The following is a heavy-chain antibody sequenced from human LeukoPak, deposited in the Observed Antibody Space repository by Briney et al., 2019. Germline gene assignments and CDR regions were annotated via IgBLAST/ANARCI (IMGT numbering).Heavy chain of an antibody. CDR1: GLRFSTYN. V-gene: IGHV3-48*01. CDR3: ARDYGDYVLHYRHMDV. D-gene: IGHD4-17*01. CDR2: ISTSSSTI. J-gene: IGHJ6*03. Sequence: GGSLRLSCAASGLRFSTYNINWVRQALGKGLVWVSYISTSSSTIHYADSVRGRFTVSRDNAKNSAYLQMNSLRAEDTAVYYCARDYGDYVLHYRHMDVWGNGTTVTVSS.